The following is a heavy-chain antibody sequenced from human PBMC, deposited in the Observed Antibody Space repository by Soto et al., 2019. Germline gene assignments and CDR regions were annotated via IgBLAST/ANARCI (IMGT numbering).Heavy chain of an antibody. CDR2: ISYDGSNK. D-gene: IGHD3-10*01. J-gene: IGHJ3*02. Sequence: GGSLRLSCAASGFTFSSYAMHWVRQAPGKGLEWVAVISYDGSNKYYADSVKGRFTISRDNSKNTLYLQMNSLKTEDTAVYYCTRHLSVSITMDYAFDIWGQGTMVTVSS. V-gene: IGHV3-30*04. CDR1: GFTFSSYA. CDR3: TRHLSVSITMDYAFDI.